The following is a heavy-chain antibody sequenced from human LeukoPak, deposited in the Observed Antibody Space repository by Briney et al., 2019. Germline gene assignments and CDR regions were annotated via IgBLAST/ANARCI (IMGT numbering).Heavy chain of an antibody. Sequence: ASVKVSCKASGYTFTSYAMLWVRQAPGQRLEWMGWINAGNGNTKYSQKFQGRVTITRDTSASTAYMELSSLRSEDTAVYYCASVVDTAMGSLSPWGQGTLVTVSS. J-gene: IGHJ5*02. CDR3: ASVVDTAMGSLSP. V-gene: IGHV1-3*01. CDR2: INAGNGNT. D-gene: IGHD5-18*01. CDR1: GYTFTSYA.